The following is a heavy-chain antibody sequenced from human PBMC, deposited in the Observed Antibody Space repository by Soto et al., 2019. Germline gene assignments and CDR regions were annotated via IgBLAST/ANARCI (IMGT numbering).Heavy chain of an antibody. CDR1: GFTFSSYA. CDR3: AKDRRGVAVVGWYGGMDV. CDR2: TSGSGGTT. Sequence: EVQLLESGGGLVQPGGSLRLSCAASGFTFSSYAMIWARQAPGKGLEWVSGTSGSGGTTFYADSVKGRFTISRENSKNTLYLQMNSLRAEDTAVYYCAKDRRGVAVVGWYGGMDVWGQGTTVTVSS. J-gene: IGHJ6*02. V-gene: IGHV3-23*01. D-gene: IGHD6-19*01.